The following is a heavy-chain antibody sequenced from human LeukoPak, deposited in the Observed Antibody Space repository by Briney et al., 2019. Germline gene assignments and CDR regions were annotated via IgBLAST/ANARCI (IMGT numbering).Heavy chain of an antibody. CDR3: ARGGSAYSYDF. J-gene: IGHJ4*02. CDR2: INSDGRST. V-gene: IGHV3-74*01. CDR1: GFTFSNYW. D-gene: IGHD3-22*01. Sequence: GGSLRLSCAASGFTFSNYWMHWVRQGPGKGLVWVSRINSDGRSTTYADSVKGRFTISRDNAKSTLYLQMNSLRAEDTAVYYWARGGSAYSYDFWGQGTLVTVSS.